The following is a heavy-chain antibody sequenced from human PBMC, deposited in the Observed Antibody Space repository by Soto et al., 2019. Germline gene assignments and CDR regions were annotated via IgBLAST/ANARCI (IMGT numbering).Heavy chain of an antibody. J-gene: IGHJ6*02. D-gene: IGHD2-2*01. V-gene: IGHV3-7*03. CDR3: ARDGSVVPATYYYYGMDV. CDR2: IKQDGSEK. CDR1: GFTFSSYW. Sequence: VGSLRLSCAASGFTFSSYWMSWVRQAPGKGLEWVANIKQDGSEKYYVDSVKGRFTISRDNAKNSLYLQMNSLRAEDTAVYYCARDGSVVPATYYYYGMDVWGQGTTVTVSS.